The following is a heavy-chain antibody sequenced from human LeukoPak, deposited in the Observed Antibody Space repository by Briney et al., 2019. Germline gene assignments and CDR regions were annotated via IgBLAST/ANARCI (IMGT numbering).Heavy chain of an antibody. J-gene: IGHJ5*02. V-gene: IGHV3-30*04. CDR1: GFTFSSYA. Sequence: GGSLRLSCAASGFTFSSYAMHWVRQAPGKGLEWVAVISYDGSNKYYADSVKGRFTISRDNSKNTLYLQMNSLRAEDTAVYYCARAPFSPSSSWYEDWFDPWGQGTLVTVSS. CDR3: ARAPFSPSSSWYEDWFDP. CDR2: ISYDGSNK. D-gene: IGHD6-13*01.